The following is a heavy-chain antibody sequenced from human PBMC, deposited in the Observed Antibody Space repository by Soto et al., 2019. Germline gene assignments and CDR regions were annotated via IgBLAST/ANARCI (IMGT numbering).Heavy chain of an antibody. CDR1: GGSVSSGSYY. J-gene: IGHJ6*02. D-gene: IGHD6-6*01. CDR2: IYYSGST. V-gene: IGHV4-61*01. CDR3: ARASPPAPVYSSSYYYYYGMDV. Sequence: SETLSLTCTVSGGSVSSGSYYWSWIRQPPGKGLEWIGYIYYSGSTHYNPSLKSRVTISVDTSKNQFSLKLSSVTAADTAVYYCARASPPAPVYSSSYYYYYGMDVWGQGTPVTVSS.